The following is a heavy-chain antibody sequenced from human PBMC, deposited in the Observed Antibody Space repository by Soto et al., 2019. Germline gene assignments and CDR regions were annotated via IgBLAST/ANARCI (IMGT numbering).Heavy chain of an antibody. J-gene: IGHJ4*02. CDR1: GGSFSGYY. CDR3: VRVSSSSVRLGHYFDY. D-gene: IGHD6-13*01. Sequence: QVQLQQWGAGLLKPSETLSLTCAVYGGSFSGYYWSWIRQPPGKGLEWIGEINHSGSTNYNPSLKSRVTISVDTSKNQFSLKLSSVTAADTAVYYCVRVSSSSVRLGHYFDYWGQGTLVTVSS. CDR2: INHSGST. V-gene: IGHV4-34*01.